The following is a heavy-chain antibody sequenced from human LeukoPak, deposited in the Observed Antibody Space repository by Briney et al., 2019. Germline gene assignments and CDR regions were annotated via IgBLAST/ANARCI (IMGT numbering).Heavy chain of an antibody. V-gene: IGHV1-46*01. D-gene: IGHD1-1*01. CDR1: GYTFTTYY. J-gene: IGHJ4*02. CDR3: ARGVTLTTRPEIWAGDY. Sequence: ASVTLSCKASGYTFTTYYVHWVRQAPGQGLEWVGIINPSGGSRTYAQKFQGRVTMTGDTSTSTVYMELSSLRSEDTAVYYCARGVTLTTRPEIWAGDYWGEGTLVTVPS. CDR2: INPSGGSR.